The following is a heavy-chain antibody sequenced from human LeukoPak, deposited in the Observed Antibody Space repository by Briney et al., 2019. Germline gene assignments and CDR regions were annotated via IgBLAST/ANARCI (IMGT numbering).Heavy chain of an antibody. CDR2: IYYSGST. Sequence: SETLSLTCSVSGGSITTSSYYWGWIRQPPGKGLEWIGIIYYSGSTYYNPSLKGRVTISVDTSKNQFSLKLSSVTAADTAVYYCARAFRARYFDLWGRGTLVTVSS. D-gene: IGHD2/OR15-2a*01. V-gene: IGHV4-39*01. CDR3: ARAFRARYFDL. CDR1: GGSITTSSYY. J-gene: IGHJ2*01.